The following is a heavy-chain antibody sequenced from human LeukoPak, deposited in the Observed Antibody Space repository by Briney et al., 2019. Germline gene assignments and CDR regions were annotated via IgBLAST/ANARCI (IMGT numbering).Heavy chain of an antibody. J-gene: IGHJ4*02. Sequence: GGSLRLSCAASGFTFSSYAMSWVRQAPGRGLEWVSAISGSGGSTYYADSVKGRFTISRDNSKNTLYLQMNSLRAEDTAVYYCAKDIVATIDYDYWGQGTLVTVSS. CDR2: ISGSGGST. V-gene: IGHV3-23*01. CDR3: AKDIVATIDYDY. D-gene: IGHD5-12*01. CDR1: GFTFSSYA.